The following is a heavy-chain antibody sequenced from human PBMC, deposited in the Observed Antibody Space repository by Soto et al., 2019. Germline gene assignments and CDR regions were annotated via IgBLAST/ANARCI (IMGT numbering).Heavy chain of an antibody. CDR2: INPSGGST. CDR1: GYTFTSSY. J-gene: IGHJ6*03. CDR3: ARSGLNIPNYYYYYMDV. V-gene: IGHV1-46*03. D-gene: IGHD6-19*01. Sequence: ASVKVSCKASGYTFTSSYMHWVRQAPGQGLEWMGIINPSGGSTSYAQKFQGRVTMTRDTSTSTVYMELSSLRSEDTAVYYCARSGLNIPNYYYYYMDVWGKGTTVTVSS.